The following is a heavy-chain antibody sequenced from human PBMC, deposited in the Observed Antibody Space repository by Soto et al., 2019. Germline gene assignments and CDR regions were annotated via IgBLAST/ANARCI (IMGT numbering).Heavy chain of an antibody. V-gene: IGHV1-58*01. CDR3: AEDNQVDATLDY. J-gene: IGHJ4*02. CDR1: GFTFTSSA. CDR2: IVVGSGNT. Sequence: ASVKVSCKASGFTFTSSAVQWVRQARGQRLEWIGWIVVGSGNTNYAQKFQERVTITRDMSTSTAYMELSSLRSEDTAVYYCAEDNQVDATLDYWGQGTLVTVSS. D-gene: IGHD1-26*01.